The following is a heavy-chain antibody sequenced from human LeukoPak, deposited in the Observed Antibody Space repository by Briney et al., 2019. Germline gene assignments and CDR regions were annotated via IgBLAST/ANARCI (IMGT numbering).Heavy chain of an antibody. CDR2: IIWNGGST. CDR1: GFTFDDYA. CDR3: AKVGPYYDFWSGYQDALDI. J-gene: IGHJ3*02. Sequence: GRSLRLSCAASGFTFDDYAMHWVRQAPGKGLEWVSGIIWNGGSTGYADSMKGRFTISRDNAKNSLYLQMDSVRAEDTGLYYCAKVGPYYDFWSGYQDALDIWGQGTMVTVSS. D-gene: IGHD3-3*01. V-gene: IGHV3-9*01.